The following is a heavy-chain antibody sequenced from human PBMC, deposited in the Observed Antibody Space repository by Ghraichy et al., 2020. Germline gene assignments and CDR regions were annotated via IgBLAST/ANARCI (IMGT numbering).Heavy chain of an antibody. D-gene: IGHD3-22*01. Sequence: SETLSLTCTVSGGSISSYYWSWIRQPPGKGLEWIGYIYYSGSTNYNPSLESRVTISVDTSKNQFSLRLTSVTAAATAVYYCARGGYYDSSGYFYWYFDLWSRGTLVTVSS. CDR1: GGSISSYY. J-gene: IGHJ2*01. V-gene: IGHV4-59*01. CDR2: IYYSGST. CDR3: ARGGYYDSSGYFYWYFDL.